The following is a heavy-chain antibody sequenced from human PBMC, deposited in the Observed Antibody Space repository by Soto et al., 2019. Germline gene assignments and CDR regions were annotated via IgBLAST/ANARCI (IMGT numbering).Heavy chain of an antibody. V-gene: IGHV1-58*02. CDR2: IVVGSGNT. J-gene: IGHJ6*02. CDR1: GFTFTSSA. CDR3: AATSQDYYYYYGLDV. Sequence: SVKVSCKASGFTFTSSAMQWVRQARGQRLEWIGWIVVGSGNTNYAQKFQERVTITRDMSTSTAYMELSSLRSEDTAVYYCAATSQDYYYYYGLDVWGQGTTVTVSS.